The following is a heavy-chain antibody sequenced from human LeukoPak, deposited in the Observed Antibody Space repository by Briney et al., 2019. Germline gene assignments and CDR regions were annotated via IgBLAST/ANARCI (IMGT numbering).Heavy chain of an antibody. Sequence: PGGSLRLSCAASGFTFSSYSMNWVRQAPGKGLEWVSSISSSSSYIYYADSVKGRFTISRDNAKNSLYLQMNSLRAEDTAVYYCARVSELDCSGGSCYSAYWGQGTLVTVSS. V-gene: IGHV3-21*01. D-gene: IGHD2-15*01. CDR3: ARVSELDCSGGSCYSAY. CDR2: ISSSSSYI. CDR1: GFTFSSYS. J-gene: IGHJ4*02.